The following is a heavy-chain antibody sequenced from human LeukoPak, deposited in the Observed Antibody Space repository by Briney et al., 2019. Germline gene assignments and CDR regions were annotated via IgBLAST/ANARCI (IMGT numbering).Heavy chain of an antibody. Sequence: AASVKVSCTASGYTFTSYAMHWVRQAPGQRLEWMGWINAGNGNTKYSQKFQGRVTITRDTSASTAYMELSSLRSEDTAVYYCARAEFSAAPGPFDLWGRGTLVTVSS. CDR2: INAGNGNT. CDR3: ARAEFSAAPGPFDL. CDR1: GYTFTSYA. V-gene: IGHV1-3*01. D-gene: IGHD6-13*01. J-gene: IGHJ2*01.